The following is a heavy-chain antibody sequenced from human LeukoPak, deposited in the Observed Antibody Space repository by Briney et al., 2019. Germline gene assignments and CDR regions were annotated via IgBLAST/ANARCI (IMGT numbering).Heavy chain of an antibody. J-gene: IGHJ4*02. Sequence: PGGSLRLSCAACGFTFDSYAMNWVRQAPEKGLQWVSAISGSGGSTYYADSVKGRFTISRDNSKNTLYLQMNSLRAEDTAVYYCAKGAGFSRQNHFDSWGQGTLVTVSS. CDR2: ISGSGGST. CDR1: GFTFDSYA. CDR3: AKGAGFSRQNHFDS. V-gene: IGHV3-23*01. D-gene: IGHD2/OR15-2a*01.